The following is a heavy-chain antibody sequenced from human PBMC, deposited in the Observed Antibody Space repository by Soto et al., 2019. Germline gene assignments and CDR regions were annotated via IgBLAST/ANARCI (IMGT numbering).Heavy chain of an antibody. CDR2: IYHSGST. Sequence: NPSETLSLPCAVSGGSISSSNWWIWARQPPGKGLEWIGEIYHSGSTNYNPALKSRITISVDKSNNLFSLKLISVTAADTAVYFCARGIHSTGLKFDYWGQGTLVTVSS. CDR1: GGSISSSNW. J-gene: IGHJ4*02. V-gene: IGHV4-4*02. CDR3: ARGIHSTGLKFDY. D-gene: IGHD6-19*01.